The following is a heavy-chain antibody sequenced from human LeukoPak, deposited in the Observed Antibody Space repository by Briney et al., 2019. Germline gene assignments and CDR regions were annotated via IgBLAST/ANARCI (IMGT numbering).Heavy chain of an antibody. CDR2: IKDDGSEK. CDR3: VRWDCSSSSCSDAFDI. J-gene: IGHJ3*02. CDR1: GFTFSTYW. Sequence: GGSLRLSCAASGFTFSTYWMSWVRQAPGKGLEWVANIKDDGSEKYYVDSVKGRLTISRDNAKNSLYMQMNSLRVEDTAMYYCVRWDCSSSSCSDAFDIWGQGTMVTVSS. V-gene: IGHV3-7*01. D-gene: IGHD2-2*01.